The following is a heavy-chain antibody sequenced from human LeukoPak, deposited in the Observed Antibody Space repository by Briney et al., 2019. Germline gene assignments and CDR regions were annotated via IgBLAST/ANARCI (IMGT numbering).Heavy chain of an antibody. Sequence: GGSLRLSCAASGFTFSSYAMHWVRQAPGKGLEWVAVISYDGSNKYYADSVKGRFTISRDNSKNTLYLQMNSLRAEDTAVYYCARDGGSFFDYWGQGTLVTASS. CDR1: GFTFSSYA. J-gene: IGHJ4*02. V-gene: IGHV3-30-3*01. CDR2: ISYDGSNK. CDR3: ARDGGSFFDY. D-gene: IGHD2-15*01.